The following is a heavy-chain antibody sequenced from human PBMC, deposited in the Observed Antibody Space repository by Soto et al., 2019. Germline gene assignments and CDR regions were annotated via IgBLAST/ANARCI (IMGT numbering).Heavy chain of an antibody. CDR3: XXXXXXXXXXXFDI. CDR2: ISRVTGSGETT. CDR1: GLTSSNYG. V-gene: IGHV3-23*01. J-gene: IGHJ3*02. Sequence: EVQLLESGGGLIQPGGSLRLSCVASGLTSSNYGMSXXXXXXXXXXXXXXAISRVTGSGETTYYADSVKGRFTISRDTXXXXXXXXXXXXXXXXXXXXXXXXXXXXXXXXXFDIWGQGTMVTVSS.